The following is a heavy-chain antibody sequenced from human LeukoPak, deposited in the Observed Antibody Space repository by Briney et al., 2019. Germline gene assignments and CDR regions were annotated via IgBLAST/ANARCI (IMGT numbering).Heavy chain of an antibody. CDR3: ARSLYYYDILAGYYIDYFDY. J-gene: IGHJ4*02. Sequence: ASVKVSCKASGYTFTGYYMHWVRQAPGRGLEWMGWINPNSGGTNYAQKFQGKVTISRDTSISTAYMELSRLRSDATAVYYCARSLYYYDILAGYYIDYFDYWGQGTLVTVSS. CDR2: INPNSGGT. V-gene: IGHV1-2*02. CDR1: GYTFTGYY. D-gene: IGHD3-9*01.